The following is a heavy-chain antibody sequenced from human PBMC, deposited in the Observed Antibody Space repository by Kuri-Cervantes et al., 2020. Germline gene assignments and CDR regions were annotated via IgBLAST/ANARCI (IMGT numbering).Heavy chain of an antibody. Sequence: GESLKISCAASGFTVSSNYMSWVRQAPGKGLEWVSIIYSSGDTYYIDSVKGRFTISRDNSKNTLYLQMNSLRVEDTAVYYCARGRNPDILTGFHWGQGTLVTVSS. V-gene: IGHV3-66*02. CDR2: IYSSGDT. CDR1: GFTVSSNY. D-gene: IGHD3-9*01. J-gene: IGHJ4*02. CDR3: ARGRNPDILTGFH.